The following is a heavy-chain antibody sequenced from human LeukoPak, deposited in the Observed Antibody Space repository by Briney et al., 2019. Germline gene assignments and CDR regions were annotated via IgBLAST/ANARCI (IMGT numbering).Heavy chain of an antibody. Sequence: GASVKVSCKASGGTFSSYAISWVRQAPGQGLEWMGGIIPIFGTANYAQKFQGRVTITADESTSTAYMELSSLRSEDTAVYYCAREDILRRYYYYGMDVWGQGTTVTVSS. V-gene: IGHV1-69*13. J-gene: IGHJ6*02. CDR2: IIPIFGTA. CDR1: GGTFSSYA. CDR3: AREDILRRYYYYGMDV.